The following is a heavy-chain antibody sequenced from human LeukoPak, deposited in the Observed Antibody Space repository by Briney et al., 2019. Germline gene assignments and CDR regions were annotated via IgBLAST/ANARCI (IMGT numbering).Heavy chain of an antibody. CDR3: ARASSTVTSPYYYGMDV. CDR2: IWYDGSNK. CDR1: GFNFSNYG. Sequence: GGSLRLSCAASGFNFSNYGMHWVRQPPGKGLEWVAVIWYDGSNKYYADSVKGRFTISRDNSKNTLYLQMNSLRAEDTAVYYCARASSTVTSPYYYGMDVWGQGTTVTVSS. J-gene: IGHJ6*02. V-gene: IGHV3-30*19. D-gene: IGHD4-17*01.